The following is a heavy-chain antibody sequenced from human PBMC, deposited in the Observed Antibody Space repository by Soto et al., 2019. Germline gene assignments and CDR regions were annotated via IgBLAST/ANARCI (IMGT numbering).Heavy chain of an antibody. Sequence: SETLSLTCTVSGGSISNAEYYWSWIRQPPGKGLEWIGYISHSGSPDYNPSLKSRFTISVDTSKNQFSLKLSSVTAADTAVYYCARAGIAAALPYFDYWGQGTLVTVSS. CDR1: GGSISNAEYY. D-gene: IGHD6-13*01. V-gene: IGHV4-30-4*01. J-gene: IGHJ4*02. CDR3: ARAGIAAALPYFDY. CDR2: ISHSGSP.